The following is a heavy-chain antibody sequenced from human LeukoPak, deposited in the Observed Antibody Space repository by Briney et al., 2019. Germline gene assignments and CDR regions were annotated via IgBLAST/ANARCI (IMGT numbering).Heavy chain of an antibody. D-gene: IGHD6-19*01. CDR1: GYSFSTHW. V-gene: IGHV1-46*01. Sequence: ASVKVSCKASGYSFSTHWMHWVRQAPGQGLEWMGIINPSGGFTSYAQKLQGRVTVTRDTSTSTVYMELSSLRSEDTAVYYCARFAVHRRITVAGQFGLDYWGQGTLVSVSS. CDR2: INPSGGFT. CDR3: ARFAVHRRITVAGQFGLDY. J-gene: IGHJ4*02.